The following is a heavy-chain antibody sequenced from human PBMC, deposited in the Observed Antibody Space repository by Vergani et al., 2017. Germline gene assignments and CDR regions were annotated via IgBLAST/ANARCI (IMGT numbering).Heavy chain of an antibody. CDR3: AKDQYSYGRYFDY. CDR1: GFTFSSYG. Sequence: QVQLVESGGGVVQPGRSLRLSCAASGFTFSSYGMHWVRQAPGKGLEWVAVISYDGSNKYYADSVKGRFTISRDNSKNTLYLQMNSLRAEDTAVYYCAKDQYSYGRYFDYWGQGTLVTVSS. D-gene: IGHD5-18*01. CDR2: ISYDGSNK. V-gene: IGHV3-30*18. J-gene: IGHJ4*02.